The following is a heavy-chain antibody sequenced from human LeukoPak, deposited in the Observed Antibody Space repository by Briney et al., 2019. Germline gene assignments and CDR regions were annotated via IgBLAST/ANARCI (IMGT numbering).Heavy chain of an antibody. D-gene: IGHD4-17*01. CDR2: IYYSGST. V-gene: IGHV4-30-4*08. CDR3: ARQHDYGEYWFDH. J-gene: IGHJ5*02. Sequence: SQTQSLTCTVSGGSISSGDYYWSWIRQPPRKGLWWIGHIYYSGSTYYNPSLKSRVTISVGTSKNRFSLKLSSVTAADTAVYYCARQHDYGEYWFDHWGQGTLVTVSS. CDR1: GGSISSGDYY.